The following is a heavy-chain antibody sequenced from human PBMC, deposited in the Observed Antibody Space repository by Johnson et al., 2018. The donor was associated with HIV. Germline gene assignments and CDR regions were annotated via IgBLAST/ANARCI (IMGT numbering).Heavy chain of an antibody. CDR2: ISGTGGSH. V-gene: IGHV3-23*04. Sequence: VQLVESGGGLVQPGGSLRLPCAASGFAFSRFAVTWVRQAPGKGMEWVSAISGTGGSHYYADAVKGRFTIRRDNSKKTLYLQMNSRRAEDTAVYYCAKGLRYFDWLGANDACDIWGQGTMVTVSS. J-gene: IGHJ3*02. CDR3: AKGLRYFDWLGANDACDI. D-gene: IGHD3-9*01. CDR1: GFAFSRFA.